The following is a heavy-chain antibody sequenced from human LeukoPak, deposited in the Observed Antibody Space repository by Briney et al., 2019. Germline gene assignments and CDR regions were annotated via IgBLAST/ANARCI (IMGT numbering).Heavy chain of an antibody. Sequence: GGSLRLSCAASGFTFSSYAMSWVRQAPGKGLEWVSAISGSGGSTYYADSVTGRFTISTDNSKNTLFLQMNSLRAEDTAIYFCARDLANWGQGTLVTVSS. CDR2: ISGSGGST. V-gene: IGHV3-23*01. J-gene: IGHJ4*02. CDR1: GFTFSSYA. CDR3: ARDLAN.